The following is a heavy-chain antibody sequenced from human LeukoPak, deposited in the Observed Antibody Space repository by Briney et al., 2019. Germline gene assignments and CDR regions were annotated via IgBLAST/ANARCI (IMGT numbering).Heavy chain of an antibody. V-gene: IGHV1-2*02. D-gene: IGHD4-17*01. J-gene: IGHJ3*02. CDR3: ARASGSGDYSAFDM. CDR2: INPNIGGT. CDR1: GYTFTGYY. Sequence: ASVKVSCKASGYTFTGYYIQWVREAPGQELEWMGWINPNIGGTNYAQKFQGRITMTRDTSSSTVYMDLSSLTSDDTAVYFCARASGSGDYSAFDMWGQGTMVTVSS.